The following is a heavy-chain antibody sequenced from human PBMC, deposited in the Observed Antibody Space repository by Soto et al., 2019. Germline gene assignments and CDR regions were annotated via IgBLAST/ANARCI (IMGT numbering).Heavy chain of an antibody. Sequence: SETLSLTCTVSGGSISSFYWSWIWQPAGKGLEWIGRIYSGGRNNYNPSLKSRVTMSVDTSKNQFSLRLSSVTASDTAMYYCARHAGPYGDLPDYWGQGTLVTVSS. V-gene: IGHV4-4*07. CDR3: ARHAGPYGDLPDY. J-gene: IGHJ4*02. D-gene: IGHD4-17*01. CDR1: GGSISSFY. CDR2: IYSGGRN.